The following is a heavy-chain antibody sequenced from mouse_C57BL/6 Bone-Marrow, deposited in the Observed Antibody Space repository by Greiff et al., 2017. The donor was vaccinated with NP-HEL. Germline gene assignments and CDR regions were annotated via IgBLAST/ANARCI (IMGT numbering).Heavy chain of an antibody. J-gene: IGHJ1*03. CDR1: GYSITSGYY. D-gene: IGHD1-1*01. V-gene: IGHV3-6*01. CDR3: AREAVVAPYWYFDV. Sequence: EVKLQESGPGLVKPSQSLSLTCSVTGYSITSGYYWNWIRQLPGNKLEWMGYISYDGSNNYNPSLKNRISITRDTSKNQFFLKLNSVTTEDTATYYCAREAVVAPYWYFDVWGTGTTVTVSS. CDR2: ISYDGSN.